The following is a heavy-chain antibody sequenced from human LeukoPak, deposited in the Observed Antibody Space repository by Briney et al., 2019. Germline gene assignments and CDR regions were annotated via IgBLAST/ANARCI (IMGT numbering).Heavy chain of an antibody. CDR2: ISYDGSNK. J-gene: IGHJ4*02. V-gene: IGHV3-30*18. D-gene: IGHD5-18*01. CDR1: GFTFSSYG. Sequence: GRSLRLSCAASGFTFSSYGMHWVRQAPGKGLEWVAVISYDGSNKYYADSVKGRFTISRDNSKNTLYLQMNSLRAEDTAVYYCAKGSEWIQLWSLFIDYWGQGTLVTVSS. CDR3: AKGSEWIQLWSLFIDY.